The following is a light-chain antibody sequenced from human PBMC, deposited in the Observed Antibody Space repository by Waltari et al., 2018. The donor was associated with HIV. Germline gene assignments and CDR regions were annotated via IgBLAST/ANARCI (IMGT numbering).Light chain of an antibody. V-gene: IGKV2-28*01. CDR3: MHGQQTPV. J-gene: IGKJ1*01. CDR2: FGS. CDR1: QSLLHQNGKNY. Sequence: DIAMIQSPDSLAVSPGEPASNSCRSSQSLLHQNGKNYLDLYIQRPGQGQELLIYFGSRGGSGVPDKFAGSGSGTDFILKISRVEPEDVGVYFCMHGQQTPVFGQGTKVEVK.